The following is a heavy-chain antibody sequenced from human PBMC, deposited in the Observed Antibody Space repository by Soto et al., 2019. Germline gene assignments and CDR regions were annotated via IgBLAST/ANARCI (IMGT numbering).Heavy chain of an antibody. D-gene: IGHD2-2*01. CDR2: IYPGDSDT. CDR1: GYSFTSYW. V-gene: IGHV5-51*01. CDR3: ASNRYCSSTSCQYFDY. Sequence: PGESLKISCKGSGYSFTSYWIGWVRQMPGKGLEWMGIIYPGDSDTRYSPSFQGQVTISADKSISTAYLRWSSLKASDTAMYYCASNRYCSSTSCQYFDYWGQGTLVTVSS. J-gene: IGHJ4*02.